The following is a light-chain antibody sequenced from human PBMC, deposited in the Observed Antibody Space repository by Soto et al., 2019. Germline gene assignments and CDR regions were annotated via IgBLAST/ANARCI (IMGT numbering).Light chain of an antibody. CDR3: QQRSNWPVT. CDR2: DAS. J-gene: IGKJ2*01. V-gene: IGKV3-11*01. CDR1: QSVSSY. Sequence: IVLTQSPATLSLSPGERATLSCRASQSVSSYLAWYQQKPGQAPMLLIYDASNRATGIPARFSGSGSGTDFTLTISSLEPEDFAVYYCQQRSNWPVTFGQGTKLEIK.